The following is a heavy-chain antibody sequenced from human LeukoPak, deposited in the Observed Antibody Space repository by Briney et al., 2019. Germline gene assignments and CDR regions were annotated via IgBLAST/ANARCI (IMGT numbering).Heavy chain of an antibody. V-gene: IGHV4-38-2*01. Sequence: TSETLSLTCAVSGYSISSGYYRGWIRQPPGKGLEWIGSIYHSGSTYYNPSLKSRVTISVDTSKNQFSLKLSSVTAADTAVYYCARHLQTTYVGATLDYWGQGTLVTVSS. J-gene: IGHJ4*02. D-gene: IGHD1-26*01. CDR1: GYSISSGYY. CDR2: IYHSGST. CDR3: ARHLQTTYVGATLDY.